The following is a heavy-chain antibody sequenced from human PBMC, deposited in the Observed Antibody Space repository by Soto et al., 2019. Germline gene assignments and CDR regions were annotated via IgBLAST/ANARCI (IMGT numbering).Heavy chain of an antibody. CDR3: ARAFLRDTIFGVVIGPPHYYGMDV. V-gene: IGHV1-18*04. D-gene: IGHD3-3*01. CDR2: ISAYNGNT. CDR1: GYTFTSYG. J-gene: IGHJ6*02. Sequence: GASVKVSCKASGYTFTSYGISWVRQAPGQGLEWMGWISAYNGNTNYAQKLQGRVTMTTDTSTSTAYMELRSLRSDDTAVYYCARAFLRDTIFGVVIGPPHYYGMDVWGQGTTVTVSS.